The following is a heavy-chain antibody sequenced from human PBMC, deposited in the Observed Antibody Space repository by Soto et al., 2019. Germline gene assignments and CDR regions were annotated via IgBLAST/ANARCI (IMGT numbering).Heavy chain of an antibody. CDR1: GFTFDDYA. Sequence: EVQLVESGGGLVQPGRSLRLSCAASGFTFDDYAMHWVRQAPGKGLEWVSGISWNSGSIGYADSVKGRFTISRDNAKNSLYLQMNSLRAEDTALYYCAKDSEPGCSSTSCYDDYYYYMDVWGKGTTVTVSS. J-gene: IGHJ6*03. CDR2: ISWNSGSI. V-gene: IGHV3-9*01. D-gene: IGHD2-2*01. CDR3: AKDSEPGCSSTSCYDDYYYYMDV.